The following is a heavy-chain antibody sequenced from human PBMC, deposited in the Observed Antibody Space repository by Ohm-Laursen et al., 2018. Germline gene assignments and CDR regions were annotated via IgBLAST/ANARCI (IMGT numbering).Heavy chain of an antibody. CDR2: IYTSGST. CDR3: ARTAVAGDFFDY. CDR1: GGSISSYY. D-gene: IGHD6-19*01. Sequence: GTLSLTCTVSGGSISSYYWSWIRQPAGKGLEWIGRIYTSGSTNYNPSLKSRVTMSVDTSKNQFCLKLRSVTAADTAVYYCARTAVAGDFFDYWGQGTLVTVSS. J-gene: IGHJ4*02. V-gene: IGHV4-4*07.